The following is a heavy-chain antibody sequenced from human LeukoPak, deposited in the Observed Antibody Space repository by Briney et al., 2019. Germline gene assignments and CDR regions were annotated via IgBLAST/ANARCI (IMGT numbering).Heavy chain of an antibody. CDR1: GGSINHDY. V-gene: IGHV4-59*08. CDR3: ARALSGGYFAY. J-gene: IGHJ4*02. D-gene: IGHD2/OR15-2a*01. Sequence: NPSETLSLTCTVSGGSINHDYWSWIRQPPGRGLEWIGYIHYSGSTNYNPSLKSRVTISVHTSNNQFSLKLSSVTAADTAVYYCARALSGGYFAYWGQGTLVTVSS. CDR2: IHYSGST.